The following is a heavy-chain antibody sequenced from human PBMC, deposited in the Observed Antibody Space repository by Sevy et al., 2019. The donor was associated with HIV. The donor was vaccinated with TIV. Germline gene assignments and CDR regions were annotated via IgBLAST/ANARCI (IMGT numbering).Heavy chain of an antibody. D-gene: IGHD3-9*01. CDR1: GFTFSSYS. V-gene: IGHV3-21*01. CDR2: ISSSSSYI. J-gene: IGHJ4*02. CDR3: ARDPGLTGYDLDY. Sequence: GGSLRLSCAASGFTFSSYSMNWVRQAPGKGLEWVSSISSSSSYIYYADSVKGRFTISRDNAKNSLYLQMNSLRAEDTAVYYCARDPGLTGYDLDYWGQGTLVTVSS.